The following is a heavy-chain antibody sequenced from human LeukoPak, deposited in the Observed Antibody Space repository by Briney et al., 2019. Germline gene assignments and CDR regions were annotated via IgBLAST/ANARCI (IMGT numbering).Heavy chain of an antibody. V-gene: IGHV5-10-1*01. CDR2: IDPSDSYT. J-gene: IGHJ4*02. CDR3: GRGRGKDDY. D-gene: IGHD3-16*01. CDR1: GYSFTSYW. Sequence: GESLKISCKGSGYSFTSYWISWVRRMPGKGLEWMGRIDPSDSYTNYSPSFQGHVTISADKSISTAYLQWSSLKASDTAMYFCGRGRGKDDYWGQGTLVTVSS.